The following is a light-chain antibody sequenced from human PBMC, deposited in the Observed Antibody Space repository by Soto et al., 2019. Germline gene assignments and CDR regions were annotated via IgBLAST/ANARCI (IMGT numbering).Light chain of an antibody. CDR2: DAS. Sequence: EIVLTQSPATLSLSPWERATLSCRASQTVSSYLLWYQQKPGQAPRLLIYDASNRASGTPARFSGSGSETDFTLTISSLEPEDFAVYYCQHRMNWPLTFGQGTRLQIK. CDR1: QTVSSY. V-gene: IGKV3-11*01. J-gene: IGKJ5*01. CDR3: QHRMNWPLT.